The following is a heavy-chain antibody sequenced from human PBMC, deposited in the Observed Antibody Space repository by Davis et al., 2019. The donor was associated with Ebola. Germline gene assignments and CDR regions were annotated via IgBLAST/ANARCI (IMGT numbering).Heavy chain of an antibody. J-gene: IGHJ4*02. Sequence: PGGSLRLSCAASGFSFTTYGSHWVRQAPGKGLEWVAVLWYDGTHRYYAESVKGRFTLSRDNSKNTVYLQMDNLRAEDTAVYYCARGQRGYSFWGRGTLVIVSS. CDR3: ARGQRGYSF. D-gene: IGHD5-18*01. V-gene: IGHV3-33*01. CDR1: GFSFTTYG. CDR2: LWYDGTHR.